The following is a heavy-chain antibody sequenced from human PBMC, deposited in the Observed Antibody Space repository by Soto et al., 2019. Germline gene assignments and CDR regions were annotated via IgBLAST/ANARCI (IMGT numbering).Heavy chain of an antibody. D-gene: IGHD3-22*01. CDR2: ISAYNGNT. V-gene: IGHV1-18*01. CDR3: ARDETYYYDSSGYYYPDAFDI. Sequence: ASVKVSCKASGYTFTSYGISWVRQAPGQGLEWMGWISAYNGNTNYAQKVQGRVTMTTDTSTSTAYMELRSLRSDDTAVYYCARDETYYYDSSGYYYPDAFDIWGQGTMVTVSS. J-gene: IGHJ3*02. CDR1: GYTFTSYG.